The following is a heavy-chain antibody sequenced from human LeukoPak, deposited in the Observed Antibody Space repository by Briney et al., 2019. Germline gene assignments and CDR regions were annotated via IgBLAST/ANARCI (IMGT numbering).Heavy chain of an antibody. Sequence: DTLSLTCTVSGGSFTRNNYYWGWIRQPPGKGPEWIGSIYYSGSTYYNPSLKSRVTISVDTSKNQFSLKLSSVTAADTAVYYCARQREGGYWYFDLWGRGTLVTVS. CDR3: ARQREGGYWYFDL. V-gene: IGHV4-39*01. CDR1: GGSFTRNNYY. CDR2: IYYSGST. J-gene: IGHJ2*01.